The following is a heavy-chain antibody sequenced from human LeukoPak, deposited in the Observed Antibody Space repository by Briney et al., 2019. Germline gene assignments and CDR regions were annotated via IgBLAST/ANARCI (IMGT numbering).Heavy chain of an antibody. V-gene: IGHV4-34*01. CDR3: ARVQLIRYFDWSFYDAFDI. J-gene: IGHJ3*02. D-gene: IGHD3-9*01. Sequence: SETLSLTCAVYGGSFSGYYWSWIRQPPGKGLEWIGEINHSGSTNYNPSLKSRVTISVDTSKNQFSLKLSSVTAADTAVYYCARVQLIRYFDWSFYDAFDIWGQGTMVTVSS. CDR1: GGSFSGYY. CDR2: INHSGST.